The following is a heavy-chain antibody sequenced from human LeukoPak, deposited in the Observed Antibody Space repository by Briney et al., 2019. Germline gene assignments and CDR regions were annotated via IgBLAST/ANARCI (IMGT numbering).Heavy chain of an antibody. CDR1: VFTLSNYA. J-gene: IGHJ4*02. CDR2: IDGSGGSP. CDR3: ARGKDHDFWNPFDF. Sequence: GGSLRLSCADSVFTLSNYAMNWVRQAPGKGLEWVSGIDGSGGSPPSADSVKGRFTISRDISKNTLYLQMDSLRAEDTAAYYCARGKDHDFWNPFDFWGQGTLVTVSS. D-gene: IGHD3-3*01. V-gene: IGHV3-23*01.